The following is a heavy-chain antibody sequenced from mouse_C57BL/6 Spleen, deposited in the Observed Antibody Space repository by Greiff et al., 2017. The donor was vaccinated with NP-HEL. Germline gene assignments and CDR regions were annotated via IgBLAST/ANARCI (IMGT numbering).Heavy chain of an antibody. D-gene: IGHD1-1*01. CDR2: IDPEDGET. J-gene: IGHJ1*03. Sequence: EVQGVESGAELVKPGASVKLSCTASGFNIKDYYMHWVKQRTEQGLEWIGRIDPEDGETKYAPKFQGKATITADTSSNTAYLQHSSLTSEDTAVYYCARRRGLYYGSSYRYFDVWGTGTTVTVSS. CDR1: GFNIKDYY. V-gene: IGHV14-2*01. CDR3: ARRRGLYYGSSYRYFDV.